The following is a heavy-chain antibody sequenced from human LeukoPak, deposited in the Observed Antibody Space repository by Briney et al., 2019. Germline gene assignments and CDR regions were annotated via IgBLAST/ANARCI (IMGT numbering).Heavy chain of an antibody. Sequence: PSETLSLTCTVSGGSISSSGYYWGWIRQPPGKGLEWIGSIYHSGSTYYNPSLKSRVTISVDTSKNQFSLKLSSVTAADTAVYYCARSTMVRGNWFDPWGQGTLVTVSS. CDR3: ARSTMVRGNWFDP. J-gene: IGHJ5*02. CDR2: IYHSGST. V-gene: IGHV4-39*07. CDR1: GGSISSSGYY. D-gene: IGHD3-10*01.